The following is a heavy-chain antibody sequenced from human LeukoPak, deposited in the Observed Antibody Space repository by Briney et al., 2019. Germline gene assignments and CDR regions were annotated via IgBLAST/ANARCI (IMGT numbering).Heavy chain of an antibody. CDR2: ISGSGGST. Sequence: GGSLRLSCAASGFTFSSYAMSWVRQAPGKGLEWVSAISGSGGSTYYADSVKGRFTISRDNSKNTLYLQMNSLRAEDTAVYYYAKGPFYTGYCSSTSCYTPADVWGQGTTVTVSS. V-gene: IGHV3-23*01. D-gene: IGHD2-2*02. CDR1: GFTFSSYA. CDR3: AKGPFYTGYCSSTSCYTPADV. J-gene: IGHJ6*02.